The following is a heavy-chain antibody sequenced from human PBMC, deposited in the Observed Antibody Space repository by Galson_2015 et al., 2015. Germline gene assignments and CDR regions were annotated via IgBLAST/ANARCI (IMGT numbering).Heavy chain of an antibody. CDR2: INAGGIST. V-gene: IGHV3-23*01. J-gene: IGHJ4*02. Sequence: SLRLSCAASGFNFSSFAMTWVRQAPGKGLEWVAAINAGGISTYHADSAKRRFIISKDNSRSMLYLQITGLRADDTAIYWCAKSRVMYFDWWADWGQGTHVSVSS. D-gene: IGHD3-9*01. CDR3: AKSRVMYFDWWAD. CDR1: GFNFSSFA.